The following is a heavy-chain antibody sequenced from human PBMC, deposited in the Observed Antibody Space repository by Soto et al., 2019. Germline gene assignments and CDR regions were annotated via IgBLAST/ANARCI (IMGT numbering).Heavy chain of an antibody. Sequence: GGSLRLSCAASGFTFGNYAMNWVRQAPGKGLEWISSISDPGTSTYYANSVKGRFSMSRDNSKNTLFLQMNRLRADDTAVYSCAKSLVTPSDAFDLWGRGTLVTVSS. CDR1: GFTFGNYA. CDR3: AKSLVTPSDAFDL. J-gene: IGHJ3*01. V-gene: IGHV3-23*01. CDR2: ISDPGTST. D-gene: IGHD2-21*02.